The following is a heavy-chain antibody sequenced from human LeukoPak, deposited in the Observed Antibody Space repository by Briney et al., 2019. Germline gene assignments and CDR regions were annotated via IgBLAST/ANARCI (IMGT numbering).Heavy chain of an antibody. V-gene: IGHV3-64*01. CDR3: ARGGPRRFLEWLFPSYYFDY. D-gene: IGHD3-3*01. J-gene: IGHJ4*02. CDR1: GFTFSSYA. CDR2: ISSNGGST. Sequence: PPGGSLRLSCAASGFTFSSYAMHWVRQAPGKGLEYVSAISSNGGSTHYANSVKGRFTISRDNSKNTLYLQMGSLRAEDMAVYYCARGGPRRFLEWLFPSYYFDYWGQGTLVTVSS.